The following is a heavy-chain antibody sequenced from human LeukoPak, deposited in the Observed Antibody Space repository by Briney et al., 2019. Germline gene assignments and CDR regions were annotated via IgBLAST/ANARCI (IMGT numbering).Heavy chain of an antibody. CDR2: ISSSNTI. V-gene: IGHV3-48*03. J-gene: IGHJ4*02. D-gene: IGHD3-10*01. Sequence: GGSLRLSFAASGFTFSSYEMNWVRQAPGKGLEWISYISSSNTIYYADSVKGRFTISRDNANNSLYLQMNSLRAEGTAVYYCARDHYYGSGSFDYWGQGTLVTVSS. CDR1: GFTFSSYE. CDR3: ARDHYYGSGSFDY.